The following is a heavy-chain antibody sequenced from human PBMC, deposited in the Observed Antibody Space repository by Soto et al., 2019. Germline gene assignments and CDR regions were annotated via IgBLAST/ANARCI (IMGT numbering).Heavy chain of an antibody. D-gene: IGHD1-1*01. V-gene: IGHV3-33*01. CDR3: ARVSNWNHGPLDY. J-gene: IGHJ4*02. Sequence: QVQLVESGGGVVQPGRSLRLSCAASGFTFSSYGMLWVRQAPGKGLEWVAVIWYDGSNKYYADSVKGRFTISRDNSKNTLYLQMNSLRAEDTAVYYCARVSNWNHGPLDYWGQGTLVTVSS. CDR2: IWYDGSNK. CDR1: GFTFSSYG.